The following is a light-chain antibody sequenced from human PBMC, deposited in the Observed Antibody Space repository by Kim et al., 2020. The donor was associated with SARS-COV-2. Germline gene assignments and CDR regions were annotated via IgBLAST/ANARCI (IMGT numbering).Light chain of an antibody. CDR2: AAS. J-gene: IGKJ1*01. CDR3: QQSYSTPRT. Sequence: ASVGDRVTITCRASQSISSYLNWYQQKPGKAPKLLIYAASSLQSGVPSRFSGSGSGTDFTLTISSLQPEDFATYYCQQSYSTPRTFGQGTQVDIK. V-gene: IGKV1-39*01. CDR1: QSISSY.